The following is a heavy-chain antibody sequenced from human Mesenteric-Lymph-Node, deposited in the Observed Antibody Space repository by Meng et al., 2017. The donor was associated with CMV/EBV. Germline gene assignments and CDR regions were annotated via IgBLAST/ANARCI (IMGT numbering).Heavy chain of an antibody. CDR1: GGSVSSGSYY. J-gene: IGHJ4*02. Sequence: SETLSLTCTVSGGSVSSGSYYWSWIRQPPGKGLEWIGYIYYSGSTNYNPSLKSRVTISVDTSKNQFSLKLSSVTAADTAVYYCARTHANYYGSGSYYIWGECFDYWGQGTLVTVSS. CDR2: IYYSGST. CDR3: ARTHANYYGSGSYYIWGECFDY. V-gene: IGHV4-61*01. D-gene: IGHD3-10*01.